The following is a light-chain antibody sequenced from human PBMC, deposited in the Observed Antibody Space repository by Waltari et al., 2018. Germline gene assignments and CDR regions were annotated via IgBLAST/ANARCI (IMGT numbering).Light chain of an antibody. CDR1: SCSFSSNYY. J-gene: IGLJ3*02. V-gene: IGLV8-61*01. Sequence: QTVVTQEPSFSVSPGGTVPRTCGLTSCSFSSNYYPSWYQQTPGQAPRTLIYNTNIRSSGVPDRFSGSILGNKAALTITGAQADDESDYYCVVYMGSDIWVFGGGTKLTVL. CDR3: VVYMGSDIWV. CDR2: NTN.